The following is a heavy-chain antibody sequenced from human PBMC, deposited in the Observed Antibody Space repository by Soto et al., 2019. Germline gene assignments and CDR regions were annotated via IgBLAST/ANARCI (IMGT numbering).Heavy chain of an antibody. CDR3: ARDQGYYDSGGYYLDY. Sequence: ASVKVSCKASGYTFTTYALHWVRQAPGQRLEWMGWINANNGNTKYSQKFQGRVTITRDTSASTAYMELNSLRSEDTAVYYCARDQGYYDSGGYYLDYWGQG. V-gene: IGHV1-3*01. CDR2: INANNGNT. D-gene: IGHD3-10*01. CDR1: GYTFTTYA. J-gene: IGHJ4*02.